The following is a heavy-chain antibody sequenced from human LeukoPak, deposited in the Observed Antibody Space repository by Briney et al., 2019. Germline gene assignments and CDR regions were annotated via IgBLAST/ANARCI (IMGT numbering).Heavy chain of an antibody. J-gene: IGHJ4*02. CDR3: GRHYYGSSQIDY. Sequence: SETLFLTCTVSGYSIASGNFYWGWIRQPPGKGLEWIGNIYYSGTTYNNPSLTSRVTMSVDTSTNQFSLKMASVTAADTAMYYCGRHYYGSSQIDYWGQGTLVTVSS. D-gene: IGHD3-10*01. CDR1: GYSIASGNFY. V-gene: IGHV4-39*01. CDR2: IYYSGTT.